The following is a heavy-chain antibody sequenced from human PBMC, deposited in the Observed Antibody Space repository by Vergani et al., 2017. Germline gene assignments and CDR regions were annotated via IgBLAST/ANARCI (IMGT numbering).Heavy chain of an antibody. CDR3: ARHPIAVAGTVAFDL. CDR1: GGSISSSSYY. Sequence: QLQLQESGPGLVKPSETLSLTCTVSGGSISSSSYYWGWIRQPPGKGLEWIGSIYYSGSTYYNPSLKSRVTISVDTSKNQFSLKLSSVTAADTAVYYCARHPIAVAGTVAFDLWGQGTMVTVSS. V-gene: IGHV4-39*01. CDR2: IYYSGST. D-gene: IGHD6-19*01. J-gene: IGHJ3*01.